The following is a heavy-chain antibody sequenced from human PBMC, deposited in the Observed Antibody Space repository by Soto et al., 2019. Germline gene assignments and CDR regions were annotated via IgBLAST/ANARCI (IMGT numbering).Heavy chain of an antibody. CDR3: ARTVTDYYYYMDV. V-gene: IGHV3-33*01. CDR1: GFTFSSYG. Sequence: QVQLVESGGGVVQPGRSLRLSCAASGFTFSSYGMHWVRQAPGKGLEWVAVIWYDGSNKYYADSVKGRFTISRDNSKNTLYLQMNSLRAEDTAVYYCARTVTDYYYYMDVWCKGTTVTVSS. D-gene: IGHD4-17*01. CDR2: IWYDGSNK. J-gene: IGHJ6*03.